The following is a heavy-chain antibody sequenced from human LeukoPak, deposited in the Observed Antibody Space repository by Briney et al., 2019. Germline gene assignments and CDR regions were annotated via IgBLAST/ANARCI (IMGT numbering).Heavy chain of an antibody. CDR3: ARVADCTNGVCYTTDAFDI. Sequence: ASVKVSCKASGYTFTSYGISWVRQAPGQGLEWMGWISAYNGNTNYAQKLQGRATMTTDTSTSTAYMELRSLRSDDTAVYYCARVADCTNGVCYTTDAFDIGGQGTMVTVSS. D-gene: IGHD2-8*01. J-gene: IGHJ3*02. CDR2: ISAYNGNT. V-gene: IGHV1-18*01. CDR1: GYTFTSYG.